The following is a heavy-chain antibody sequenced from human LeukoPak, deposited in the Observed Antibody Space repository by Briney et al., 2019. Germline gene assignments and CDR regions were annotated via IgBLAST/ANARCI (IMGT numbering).Heavy chain of an antibody. J-gene: IGHJ3*01. Sequence: GESLKISCKGSGYNFTNYWIAWVRQLPGKGLEFMGIIYPNDSDTRYSPSFQGQISISADKSINTAYLQWSSLKASDTAMYFCARPNITYYYDSSGYDGFDVWGQGTMVTVSS. CDR3: ARPNITYYYDSSGYDGFDV. CDR1: GYNFTNYW. D-gene: IGHD3-22*01. V-gene: IGHV5-51*01. CDR2: IYPNDSDT.